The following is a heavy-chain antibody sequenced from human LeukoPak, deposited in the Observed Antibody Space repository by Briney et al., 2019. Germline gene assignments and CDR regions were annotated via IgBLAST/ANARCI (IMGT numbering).Heavy chain of an antibody. Sequence: SETLSLTCTLSGVSIGAYFWSWIRPPPGKGLQWMGHISYSGSTNYNPSLNSRVTMSIDTSKHQFSLNLNSVTAADTAVYYCARRGGSESYLFDYWGQGTLVIVS. D-gene: IGHD3-10*01. V-gene: IGHV4-59*08. J-gene: IGHJ4*02. CDR3: ARRGGSESYLFDY. CDR1: GVSIGAYF. CDR2: ISYSGST.